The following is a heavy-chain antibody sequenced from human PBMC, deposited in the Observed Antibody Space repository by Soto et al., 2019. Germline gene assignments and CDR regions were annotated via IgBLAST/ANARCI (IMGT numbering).Heavy chain of an antibody. CDR3: ARDAGIPVVGRGTSFEY. D-gene: IGHD6-19*01. Sequence: QVQLVQSGAEVKKPGSSVKVSCKASGGTFSNYAITWVRQAPGQGLEWMGTIIPIFASPRYAQKFQGRVTITADDSTSTTYIDLSSLRSEDTAVYYCARDAGIPVVGRGTSFEYWGQGTLVIVSS. CDR2: IIPIFASP. J-gene: IGHJ4*02. CDR1: GGTFSNYA. V-gene: IGHV1-69*18.